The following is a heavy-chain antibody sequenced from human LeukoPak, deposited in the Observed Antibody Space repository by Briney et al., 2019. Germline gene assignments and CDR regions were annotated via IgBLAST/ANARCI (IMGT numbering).Heavy chain of an antibody. CDR3: ARGYCSGGSCYDPPRNYFDY. Sequence: SVKVSCKASGYTFTGYYMHWVRQAPGPGLEWMGGIIPIFGTANYAQKFQGRVTITADESTSTAYMELSSLRSEDTAVYYCARGYCSGGSCYDPPRNYFDYWGQGTLVTVSS. J-gene: IGHJ4*02. CDR1: GYTFTGYY. CDR2: IIPIFGTA. D-gene: IGHD2-15*01. V-gene: IGHV1-69*13.